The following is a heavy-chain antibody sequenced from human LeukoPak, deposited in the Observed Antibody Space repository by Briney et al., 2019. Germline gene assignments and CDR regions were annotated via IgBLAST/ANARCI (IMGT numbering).Heavy chain of an antibody. CDR2: IHYSGST. CDR3: ARPNLDLAFDI. V-gene: IGHV4-34*01. J-gene: IGHJ3*02. CDR1: GGSFSGYY. Sequence: SETLSLTCAVYGGSFSGYYWGWIRQPPGKGLEWIGSIHYSGSTYYNPSLRSRVTISVDTSKNQFSLKLSSVTATDTAVYFCARPNLDLAFDIWGQGTMVTVAS.